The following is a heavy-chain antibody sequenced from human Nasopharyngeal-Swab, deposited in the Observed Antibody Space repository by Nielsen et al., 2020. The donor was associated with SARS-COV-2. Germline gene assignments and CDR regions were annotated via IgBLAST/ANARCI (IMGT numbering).Heavy chain of an antibody. J-gene: IGHJ4*02. CDR1: GFTFSSYA. D-gene: IGHD6-19*01. CDR2: INAGNGNT. V-gene: IGHV1-3*01. CDR3: ARDGGAVAGPDY. Sequence: GESLKISCAASGFTFSSYAMHWVRQAPGQRLEWMGWINAGNGNTKYSQKFQGRVTITRDTSASTAYMELSSLRSEDTAVYYCARDGGAVAGPDYWGQGTLVTVSS.